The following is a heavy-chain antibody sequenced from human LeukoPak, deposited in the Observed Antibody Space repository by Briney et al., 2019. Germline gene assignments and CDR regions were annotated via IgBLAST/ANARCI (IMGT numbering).Heavy chain of an antibody. CDR1: GGTLSSYA. CDR2: IIPIFGTA. Sequence: GASVKVSCKASGGTLSSYAISWVRQAPGQGLEWMGGIIPIFGTANYAQKFQGRVTITADESTSTAYMELSSLRSEDTAVYYCARDSYYDFWSGYYTGRGSFDY. D-gene: IGHD3-3*01. CDR3: ARDSYYDFWSGYYTGRGSFDY. V-gene: IGHV1-69*13. J-gene: IGHJ4*03.